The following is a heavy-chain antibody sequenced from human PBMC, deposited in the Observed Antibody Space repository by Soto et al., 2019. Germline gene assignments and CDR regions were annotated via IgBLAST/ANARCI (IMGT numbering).Heavy chain of an antibody. Sequence: GGSLRLSCAGSGFTFGYSYMSWIRQSPGKGLEWLSYISPGSRYPAYADSVKGRFTISRDNAKRSLYLQMMSLTAEDTAIYYCVRGGGGGLFDPWGQATMVTVSS. CDR3: VRGGGGGLFDP. CDR1: GFTFGYSY. J-gene: IGHJ5*02. CDR2: ISPGSRYP. D-gene: IGHD2-15*01. V-gene: IGHV3-11*06.